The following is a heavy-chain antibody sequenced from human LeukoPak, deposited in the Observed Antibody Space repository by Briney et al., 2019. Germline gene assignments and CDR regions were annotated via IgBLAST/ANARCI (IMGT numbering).Heavy chain of an antibody. CDR3: ARDLRGHFDS. CDR1: GFTFSGYW. J-gene: IGHJ4*02. CDR2: IKQDGSEK. D-gene: IGHD5-12*01. Sequence: GSLRLSCAASGFTFSGYWMSWVRQAPGKGLEWVANIKQDGSEKYYVDSVKGRFTVSRDNAKNSLYLQMNSLRVEDTAVYYCARDLRGHFDSWGQGTLATVSS. V-gene: IGHV3-7*05.